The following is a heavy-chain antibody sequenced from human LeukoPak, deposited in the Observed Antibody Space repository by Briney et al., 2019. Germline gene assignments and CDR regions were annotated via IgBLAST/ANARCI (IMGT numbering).Heavy chain of an antibody. CDR1: GFTFSSYA. V-gene: IGHV3-30*04. CDR2: ISYDGSNK. J-gene: IGHJ1*01. CDR3: AKYYYDSSGYYSPPQPSQYFQH. Sequence: GGSLRLSCAASGFTFSSYAMHWVRQAPGKGLEWVAVISYDGSNKYYADSVKGRFTISRDNSKNTLYLQMNSLRAEDTAVYYCAKYYYDSSGYYSPPQPSQYFQHWGQGTLVTVSS. D-gene: IGHD3-22*01.